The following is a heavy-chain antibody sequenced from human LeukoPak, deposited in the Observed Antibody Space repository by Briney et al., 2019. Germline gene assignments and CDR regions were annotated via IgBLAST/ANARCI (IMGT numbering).Heavy chain of an antibody. V-gene: IGHV4-38-2*02. CDR1: DYSISNGYY. D-gene: IGHD3-10*01. J-gene: IGHJ3*02. CDR2: IYHSGNT. CDR3: ARHGGVVRGEGSDAFDI. Sequence: SETLSLTCTVSDYSISNGYYWGWTRQPQGKGLGWIGRIYHSGNTYYHPSLKSRVTISVDTSKNQFSLKLSSVTAADTAVYYCARHGGVVRGEGSDAFDIWGQGTMVTVSS.